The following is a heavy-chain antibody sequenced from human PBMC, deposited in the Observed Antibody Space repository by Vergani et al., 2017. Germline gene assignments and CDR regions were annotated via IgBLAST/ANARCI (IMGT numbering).Heavy chain of an antibody. D-gene: IGHD3-22*01. V-gene: IGHV3-23*01. CDR3: AKAYYYDSSGYYWRTPFDY. J-gene: IGHJ4*02. CDR2: ISGSGGST. CDR1: GFTFSSYA. Sequence: EVQLLESGGGLVQPGGSLRLSCAASGFTFSSYAMSWVRQAPGKGLEWVSAISGSGGSTYYADSVKGRFTISRDNSKNTLYLQMNSLRAEDTAVYYCAKAYYYDSSGYYWRTPFDYWGQGTLVTVSS.